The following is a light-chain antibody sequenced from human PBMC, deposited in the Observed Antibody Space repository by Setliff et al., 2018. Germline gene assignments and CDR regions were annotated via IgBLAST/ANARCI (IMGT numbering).Light chain of an antibody. V-gene: IGKV1-13*02. CDR1: QGIRSG. J-gene: IGKJ4*01. Sequence: IQLTQSPPSLSASVGDRVTITCRASQGIRSGLAWYQQKTGKSPKLLIFASTLEDGVPSRFSGSGTGTDFTLTISSLQPEDFATYFCQHFSTYPRTFGGGTKVDIK. CDR3: QHFSTYPRT. CDR2: AS.